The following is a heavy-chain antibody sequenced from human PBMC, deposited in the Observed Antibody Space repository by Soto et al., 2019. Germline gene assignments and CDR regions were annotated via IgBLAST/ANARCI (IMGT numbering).Heavy chain of an antibody. CDR1: GASINSGDYY. D-gene: IGHD3-16*01. CDR2: IYYNGGA. CDR3: VREGMITYGGGNWFGP. Sequence: QVQLQESGPGLVKPSQTLSLTCTVSGASINSGDYYWTWIRQPPGEGLEWIGYIYYNGGAYYNSSLKSRVTISMDKSKTQFSLRLTSVTAADTAVYYCVREGMITYGGGNWFGPWGQGILVTVSS. V-gene: IGHV4-30-4*01. J-gene: IGHJ5*02.